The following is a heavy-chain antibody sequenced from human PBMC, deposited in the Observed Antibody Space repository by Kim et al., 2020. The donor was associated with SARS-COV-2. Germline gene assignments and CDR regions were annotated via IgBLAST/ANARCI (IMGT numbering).Heavy chain of an antibody. J-gene: IGHJ6*02. CDR1: GFTFSSYA. D-gene: IGHD2-15*01. V-gene: IGHV3-30*04. CDR3: AREIVGGRNYYGMDV. CDR2: ISYDGSNK. Sequence: GGSLRLSCAASGFTFSSYAMHWVRQAPGKGLEWVAVISYDGSNKYYADSVKGRFTISRDNSKNTLYLQMNSLRAEDTAVYYCAREIVGGRNYYGMDVWGQGTTVTVSS.